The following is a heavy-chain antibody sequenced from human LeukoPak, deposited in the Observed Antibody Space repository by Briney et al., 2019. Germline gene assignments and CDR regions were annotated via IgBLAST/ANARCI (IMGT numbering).Heavy chain of an antibody. Sequence: GGSLRLSCAASGFTFSSYSMTWVRQAPGKGLEWVSSISSSSSYIYYAASVNGRFTISRDNANNSLHLQMNSLRADDTAVYYCARDQWELPTGDYYYGMDVWGQGTTVTVSS. CDR3: ARDQWELPTGDYYYGMDV. J-gene: IGHJ6*02. D-gene: IGHD1-26*01. CDR1: GFTFSSYS. CDR2: ISSSSSYI. V-gene: IGHV3-21*01.